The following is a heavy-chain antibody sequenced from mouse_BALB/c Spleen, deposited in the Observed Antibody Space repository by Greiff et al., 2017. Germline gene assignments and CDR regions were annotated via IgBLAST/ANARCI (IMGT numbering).Heavy chain of an antibody. V-gene: IGHV14-1*02. J-gene: IGHJ3*01. D-gene: IGHD2-4*01. CDR1: GFNIKDYY. CDR2: IDPENGNT. Sequence: EVQLVESGAELVRPGALVKLSCKASGFNIKDYYMHWVKQRPEQGLEWIGWIDPENGNTIYDPKFQGKASITADTSSNTAYLQLSSLTSEDTAVYYCAIMITTGAWFAYWGQGTLVTVSA. CDR3: AIMITTGAWFAY.